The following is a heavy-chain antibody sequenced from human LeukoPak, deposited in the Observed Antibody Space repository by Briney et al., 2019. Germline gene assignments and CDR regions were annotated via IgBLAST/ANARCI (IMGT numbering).Heavy chain of an antibody. D-gene: IGHD2-2*01. J-gene: IGHJ5*02. CDR3: ARGGSRYQLLNWFDP. Sequence: KPSETLSLTCTVSGYSISSGYYWAWIRQTPGKGLEWIGSIYHTSSTYRNPSLRSRVTISVDTSKNQFSLKLSSLTAADTAVYYCARGGSRYQLLNWFDPGGKGHLVTVPS. CDR2: IYHTSST. V-gene: IGHV4-38-2*02. CDR1: GYSISSGYY.